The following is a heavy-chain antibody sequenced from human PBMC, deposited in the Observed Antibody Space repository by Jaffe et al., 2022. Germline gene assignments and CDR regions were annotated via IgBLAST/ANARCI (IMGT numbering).Heavy chain of an antibody. CDR2: ISGSGGST. Sequence: EVQLLESGGGLVQPGGSLRLSCAASGFTFSSYAMSWVRQAPGKGLEWVSAISGSGGSTYYADSVKGRFTISRDNSKNTLYLQMNSLRAEDTAVYYCAKSPPSKGEVVAATRPIDYWGQGTLVTVSS. D-gene: IGHD2-15*01. CDR1: GFTFSSYA. J-gene: IGHJ4*02. V-gene: IGHV3-23*01. CDR3: AKSPPSKGEVVAATRPIDY.